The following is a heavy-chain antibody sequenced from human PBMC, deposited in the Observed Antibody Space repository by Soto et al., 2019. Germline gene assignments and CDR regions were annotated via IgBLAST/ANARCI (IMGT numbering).Heavy chain of an antibody. Sequence: ASLKVSCKASGYTFTSYDINWVRQATGQGLEWMGWMNPNSGNTGYAQKFQGRVTMTRNTSISTAYMELSSLRSEDTAVYYCARISPLRFLEWSPTDYYGMDVWGQGTTVTV. J-gene: IGHJ6*02. CDR2: MNPNSGNT. CDR3: ARISPLRFLEWSPTDYYGMDV. CDR1: GYTFTSYD. D-gene: IGHD3-3*01. V-gene: IGHV1-8*01.